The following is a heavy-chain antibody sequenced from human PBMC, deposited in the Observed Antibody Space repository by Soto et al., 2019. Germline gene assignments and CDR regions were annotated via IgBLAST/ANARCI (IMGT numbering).Heavy chain of an antibody. CDR2: IYNSGST. CDR3: AYGDSRGPFDS. Sequence: PPETLYLTWTVSVGSISSYYWSGMRQPPGKGLEWIGYIYNSGSTSYNPSLKSRVTISVDTSKNQFSLKLSSVTAADTAVYYCAYGDSRGPFDSCGQGTLVTVSS. V-gene: IGHV4-59*01. CDR1: VGSISSYY. J-gene: IGHJ4*02. D-gene: IGHD4-17*01.